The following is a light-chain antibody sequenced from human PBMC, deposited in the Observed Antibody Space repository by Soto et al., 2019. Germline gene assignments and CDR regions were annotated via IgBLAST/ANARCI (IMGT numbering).Light chain of an antibody. CDR3: SSYAGSNNLGV. CDR2: AVS. J-gene: IGLJ2*01. CDR1: SSDVGGYNY. V-gene: IGLV2-8*01. Sequence: QSALTQPPSASGSPGQSVTISCTGTSSDVGGYNYVSWYQQHPGKAPKLMIYAVSKRPSGVPDRFSGSKSGNTASLTVSGLQAEDEAEYYCSSYAGSNNLGVFGGGTKLTVL.